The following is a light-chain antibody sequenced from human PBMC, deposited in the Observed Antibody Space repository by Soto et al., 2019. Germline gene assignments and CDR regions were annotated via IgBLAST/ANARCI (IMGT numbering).Light chain of an antibody. CDR1: SSNIGGGYD. CDR2: DNK. J-gene: IGLJ2*01. CDR3: QSYDTRLSVV. Sequence: QAVVTQPPSVSGAPGQRVTISCTGSSSNIGGGYDVHWYQQLPGTAPKLLIYDNKNRPSGVPDRFSGSNSGASASLAITGLQAEDEADYYCQSYDTRLSVVFGGGTKLTVL. V-gene: IGLV1-40*03.